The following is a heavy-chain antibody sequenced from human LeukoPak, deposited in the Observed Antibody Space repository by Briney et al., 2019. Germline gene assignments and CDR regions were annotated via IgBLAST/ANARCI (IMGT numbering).Heavy chain of an antibody. V-gene: IGHV3-49*03. J-gene: IGHJ4*03. Sequence: QTGGSLRLSCTASGFTFGEYAMSWFRQAPGKGLEWIGFIRSKAYGGTTEYAASVKGRFTISRDDSKSIAYLQMNSLKTEDTAVYYCTRDFSSIWYGTPGCWGHRSPVTVSS. CDR1: GFTFGEYA. CDR2: IRSKAYGGTT. CDR3: TRDFSSIWYGTPGC. D-gene: IGHD6-13*01.